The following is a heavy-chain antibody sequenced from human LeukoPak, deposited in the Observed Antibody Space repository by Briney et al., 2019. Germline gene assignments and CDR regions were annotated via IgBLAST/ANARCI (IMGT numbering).Heavy chain of an antibody. V-gene: IGHV3-48*01. CDR1: GFTFSSYS. Sequence: GGSLRLSCAASGFTFSSYSMSWVRQAPGKGLEWVSYVSSSSTIYYADSVKGRFTISRDNAKNSLYLQMNSLRAEDTAVYYCARGITMVRGVMNYWGQGTLVTVSS. CDR2: VSSSSTI. CDR3: ARGITMVRGVMNY. J-gene: IGHJ4*02. D-gene: IGHD3-10*01.